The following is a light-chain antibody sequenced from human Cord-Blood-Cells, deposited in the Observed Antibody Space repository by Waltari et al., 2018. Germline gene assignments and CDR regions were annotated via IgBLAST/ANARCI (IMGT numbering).Light chain of an antibody. Sequence: DIQMTQSPSSLSASVGDRGTITCRASQGISSYLNWYQQKPGKAPKLLIYAASSLQIGVPSRFSGSGSVTDFTLTISSLQPEDFATYYCQQSYSTPYTFCQGTKLEIK. CDR1: QGISSY. CDR3: QQSYSTPYT. V-gene: IGKV1-39*01. CDR2: AAS. J-gene: IGKJ2*01.